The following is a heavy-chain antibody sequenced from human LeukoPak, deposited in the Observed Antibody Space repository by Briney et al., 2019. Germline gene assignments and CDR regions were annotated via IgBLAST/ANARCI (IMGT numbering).Heavy chain of an antibody. CDR1: GGTFSSYA. J-gene: IGHJ3*02. D-gene: IGHD6-13*01. CDR3: ARLIAAAGLDAFDI. Sequence: SVKVSCKASGGTFSSYAISWVRQAPGQGLEWMGRIIPILGITNYAQKFQGRVTITADKSTSTAYMELSSLRSEDTAVYYCARLIAAAGLDAFDIWGQGTMVTVSS. V-gene: IGHV1-69*04. CDR2: IIPILGIT.